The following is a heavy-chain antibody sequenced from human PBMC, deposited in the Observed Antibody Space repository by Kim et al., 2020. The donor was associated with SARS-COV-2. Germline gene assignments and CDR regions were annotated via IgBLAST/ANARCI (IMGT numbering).Heavy chain of an antibody. CDR2: IYSGGST. Sequence: GGSLRLSCAASGFTVSSNYMSWVRQAPGKGLEWVSVIYSGGSTYYADSVKGRFTISRDNSKNTLYLQMNSLRAEDTAVYYWARGPPVGIPSYDPRAFDSWGQGTMVTVSS. D-gene: IGHD3-22*01. CDR1: GFTVSSNY. V-gene: IGHV3-66*02. J-gene: IGHJ3*02. CDR3: ARGPPVGIPSYDPRAFDS.